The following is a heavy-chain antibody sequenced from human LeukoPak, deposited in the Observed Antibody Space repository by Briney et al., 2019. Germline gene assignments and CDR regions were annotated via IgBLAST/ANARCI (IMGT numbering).Heavy chain of an antibody. D-gene: IGHD5-18*01. V-gene: IGHV4-39*07. CDR2: IYYSGST. CDR1: GGSISSSSYY. Sequence: KPSETLSLTCTVSGGSISSSSYYWGWIRQPPGKGLEWIGSIYYSGSTYYNPSLKSRVTISVDTSKNQFSLKLSSVTAADTAVYYRARDRWIQLWSPRVGAFDTWGQGTMVTVSS. CDR3: ARDRWIQLWSPRVGAFDT. J-gene: IGHJ3*02.